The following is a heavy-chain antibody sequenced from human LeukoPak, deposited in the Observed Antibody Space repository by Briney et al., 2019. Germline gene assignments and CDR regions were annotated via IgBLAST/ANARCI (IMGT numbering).Heavy chain of an antibody. D-gene: IGHD1-1*01. CDR2: IHHSGST. CDR1: GGFFSGSY. J-gene: IGHJ4*02. Sequence: PSETLSLTCAVYGGFFSGSYWSWIRQSPGKGLEWIGEIHHSGSTNYNPSLKSRVTISLDTSNNQFSLKLTSVTAADTAVYYCARSRASVATAGTFGDWGQGALVTVSS. CDR3: ARSRASVATAGTFGD. V-gene: IGHV4-34*01.